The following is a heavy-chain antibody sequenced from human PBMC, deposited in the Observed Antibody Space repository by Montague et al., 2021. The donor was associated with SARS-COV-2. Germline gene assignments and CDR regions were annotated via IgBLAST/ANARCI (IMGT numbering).Heavy chain of an antibody. CDR3: ARTTTRRLYPDNAFDI. J-gene: IGHJ3*02. V-gene: IGHV6-1*01. Sequence: CAISGDSVSSNTATWNWIRQSPSRGLEWLGRTYYRSKWYHDYAISLKSRITINPDTSKNQFSLQLSSVAPEDTAVFYCARTTTRRLYPDNAFDIWGQRTMITVSS. CDR2: TYYRSKWYH. D-gene: IGHD1-1*01. CDR1: GDSVSSNTAT.